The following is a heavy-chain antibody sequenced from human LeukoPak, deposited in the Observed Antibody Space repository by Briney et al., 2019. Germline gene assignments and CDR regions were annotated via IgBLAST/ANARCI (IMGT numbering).Heavy chain of an antibody. D-gene: IGHD1-14*01. V-gene: IGHV4-39*01. J-gene: IGHJ6*03. CDR3: ARQGISDYYYYYMDV. Sequence: PGGSLRLSCAASGFTFSNYWMSWVRQAPGKGLEWIGSIYYSGSTYYNPSLKSRVTISVDTSKNQFSLKLSSVTAADTAVYYCARQGISDYYYYYMDVWGKGTTVTISS. CDR1: GFTFSNYW. CDR2: IYYSGST.